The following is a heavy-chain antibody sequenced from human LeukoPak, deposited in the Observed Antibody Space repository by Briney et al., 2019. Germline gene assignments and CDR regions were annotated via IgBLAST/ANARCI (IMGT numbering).Heavy chain of an antibody. Sequence: GGSLRLSCAASGFTFSSYDMHWVRQATGKGLEWVSAIGTAGDTYYPGSVKGRFTISRDNAKNSLYLQMNSLRAEDTALYYCASGGIYYGAAFDFWGQGSLVTVSA. CDR1: GFTFSSYD. V-gene: IGHV3-13*01. CDR2: IGTAGDT. J-gene: IGHJ4*02. CDR3: ASGGIYYGAAFDF. D-gene: IGHD1-26*01.